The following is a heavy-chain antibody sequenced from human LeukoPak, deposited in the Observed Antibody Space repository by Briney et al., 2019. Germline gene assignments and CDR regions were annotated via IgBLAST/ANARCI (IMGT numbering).Heavy chain of an antibody. CDR3: ARGSIPTRLRFLEWLAYTPFDY. V-gene: IGHV1-18*01. CDR1: GYTFTKYA. CDR2: ISAYNGNT. J-gene: IGHJ4*02. Sequence: ASVKVSCKASGYTFTKYAINWVRQAPGQGLEWMGWISAYNGNTNYAQKLQGRVTMTTDTSTSTAYMELRSLRSDDTAVYYCARGSIPTRLRFLEWLAYTPFDYWGQGTLVTVSS. D-gene: IGHD3-3*01.